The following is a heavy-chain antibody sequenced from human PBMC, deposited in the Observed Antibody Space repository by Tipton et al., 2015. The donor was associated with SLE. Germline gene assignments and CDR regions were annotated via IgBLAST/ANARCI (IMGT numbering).Heavy chain of an antibody. CDR1: GFTFSSYW. CDR2: IKSDGSST. CDR3: AAQLRGGTYYNY. D-gene: IGHD1-26*01. Sequence: SLRLSCEASGFTFSSYWMHWVRQAPGKGLVWVSRIKSDGSSTNYADSVKGRFTVSRDNAKNALYLQMNSLRAEDTAVYYCAAQLRGGTYYNYWGPGTLVTVSS. J-gene: IGHJ4*02. V-gene: IGHV3-74*01.